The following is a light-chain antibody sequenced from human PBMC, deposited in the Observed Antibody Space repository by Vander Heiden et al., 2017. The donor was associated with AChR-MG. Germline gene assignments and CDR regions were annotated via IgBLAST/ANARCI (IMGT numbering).Light chain of an antibody. CDR3: AAWDDSLRGV. CDR2: RNN. V-gene: IGLV1-47*01. Sequence: QSVLTQPPSASGTPGQRVTISCSGSSPNIGSNYVYWYQQLPGTAPTLLIYRNNQRPSGVPDRFSGSKSGTSAARAIRGLRSEDEADYYCAAWDDSLRGVFGGGTTLTVL. CDR1: SPNIGSNY. J-gene: IGLJ2*01.